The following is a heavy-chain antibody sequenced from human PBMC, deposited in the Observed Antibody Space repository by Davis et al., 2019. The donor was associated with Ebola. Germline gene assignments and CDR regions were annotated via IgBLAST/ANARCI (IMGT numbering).Heavy chain of an antibody. J-gene: IGHJ6*02. CDR3: RLVLGEQWLVDYYYYGMDV. D-gene: IGHD6-19*01. CDR2: INHSGST. CDR1: GGSFSGYY. V-gene: IGHV4-34*01. Sequence: SETLSLTCAVYGGSFSGYYWSWIRQPPGKGLEWIGEINHSGSTNYNPSLKSRVTISVDTSKNQFSLKLSSVTAADTAVYYCRLVLGEQWLVDYYYYGMDVWGQGTTVTVSS.